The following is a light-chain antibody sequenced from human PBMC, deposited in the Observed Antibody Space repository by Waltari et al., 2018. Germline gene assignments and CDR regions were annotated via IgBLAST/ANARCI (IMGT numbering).Light chain of an antibody. CDR1: LAISSY. V-gene: IGKV1-9*01. CDR3: QQHDSSLLT. CDR2: RAS. Sequence: DIQMTQSPSPLSASVGDRVIITCRASLAISSYVAWYQHKPGKAPELLIYRASTLQSGVPSRFSGSGSGTDFSLTISSLQPEDFATYYCQQHDSSLLTFGGGTKVEMK. J-gene: IGKJ4*01.